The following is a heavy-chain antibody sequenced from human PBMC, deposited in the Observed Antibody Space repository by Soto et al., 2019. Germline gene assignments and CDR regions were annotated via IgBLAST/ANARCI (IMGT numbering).Heavy chain of an antibody. D-gene: IGHD6-19*01. CDR3: AKDSLAVPGIYYFDY. CDR1: GFTFSNYA. J-gene: IGHJ4*02. CDR2: ISGSGGNT. Sequence: EVQLLESGGGLVQPGGSLRLSCAASGFTFSNYAMSWVRQAPGKGLDWVSSISGSGGNTYYAVSLKGRFTISRDNSKNTLYLPMSRPRAEDTAVYCCAKDSLAVPGIYYFDYWGQGTLVTVSS. V-gene: IGHV3-23*01.